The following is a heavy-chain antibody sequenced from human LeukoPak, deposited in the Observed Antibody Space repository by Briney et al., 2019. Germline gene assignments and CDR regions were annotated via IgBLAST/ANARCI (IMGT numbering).Heavy chain of an antibody. CDR3: ARGYNWGSPTRNFYYLDV. CDR2: IYTSGST. Sequence: SETLSLTCTVSGGSISSYNWSWIRQPAGKGLEWIGRIYTSGSTNYNPSLMSRVPMSVDTTKNQFSLQLRSVTAADTAVYYCARGYNWGSPTRNFYYLDVWGKGTTVTVSS. CDR1: GGSISSYN. J-gene: IGHJ6*03. D-gene: IGHD7-27*01. V-gene: IGHV4-4*07.